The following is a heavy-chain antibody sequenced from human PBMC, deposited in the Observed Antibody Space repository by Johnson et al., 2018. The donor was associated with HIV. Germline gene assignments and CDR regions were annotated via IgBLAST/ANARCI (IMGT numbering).Heavy chain of an antibody. CDR3: ARAPEVRGVDAFDV. V-gene: IGHV3-30-3*01. J-gene: IGHJ3*01. CDR2: ISYDGSNK. D-gene: IGHD3-10*01. CDR1: GFTFSSYA. Sequence: QVQLVESGGGVVQPGRSLRLSCAASGFTFSSYAMHWVRQAPGKGLEWVAVISYDGSNKYYADSVKGRFTISRYNSKNTLYLQMNSLRAEDTAVYYCARAPEVRGVDAFDVWGQGTVVIVSS.